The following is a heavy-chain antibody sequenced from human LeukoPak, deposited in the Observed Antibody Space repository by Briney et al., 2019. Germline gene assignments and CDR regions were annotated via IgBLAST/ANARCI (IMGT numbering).Heavy chain of an antibody. J-gene: IGHJ4*02. CDR1: GFTFSNAW. CDR3: TTEAPWYSSGRGWSDY. V-gene: IGHV3-15*01. D-gene: IGHD6-19*01. Sequence: GGSLRLSCAASGFTFSNAWMSWVRQAPGKGLEWIGHIKSKADRETTDYAAPVKGRFTISRDDSKNTLYLQMNSLKTEDTAVYYCTTEAPWYSSGRGWSDYWGQGTLVTVSS. CDR2: IKSKADRETT.